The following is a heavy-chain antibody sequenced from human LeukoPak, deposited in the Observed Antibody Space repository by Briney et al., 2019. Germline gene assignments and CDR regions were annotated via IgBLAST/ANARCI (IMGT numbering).Heavy chain of an antibody. CDR2: INSDGSST. J-gene: IGHJ3*02. CDR1: GFTFSSYW. D-gene: IGHD3-10*01. Sequence: PGGSLRLSCAASGFTFSSYWMHWVRQAPGKGLVWVSRINSDGSSTSYADSVKGRFTISRDSAKNTLYLQMNSLRAEDTAVYYCARERQDTIVHSGAFDIWGQGTMVTVSS. CDR3: ARERQDTIVHSGAFDI. V-gene: IGHV3-74*01.